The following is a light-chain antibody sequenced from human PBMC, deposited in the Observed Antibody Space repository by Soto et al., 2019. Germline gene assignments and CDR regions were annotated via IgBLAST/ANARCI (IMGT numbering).Light chain of an antibody. J-gene: IGLJ1*01. Sequence: QSVLTQPASVSGSPGQSITISCTGTSSDVGVYNSVAWYQHNPGKAPKLMIYDVSNRPSGVSSRFSGSKSGNTASLSISGLQAEDEADYYCSSYTTSSTLVFGTGTKLTV. CDR1: SSDVGVYNS. V-gene: IGLV2-14*01. CDR3: SSYTTSSTLV. CDR2: DVS.